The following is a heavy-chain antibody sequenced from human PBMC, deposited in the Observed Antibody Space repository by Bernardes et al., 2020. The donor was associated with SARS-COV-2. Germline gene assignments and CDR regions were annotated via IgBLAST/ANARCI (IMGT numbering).Heavy chain of an antibody. Sequence: SETLSLTRTVSGGSISSGSYYWSWIRQPAGKGLEWIGRIYTSGSTNYNPSLKSRVTISVDTSKNQFSLKLSSVTAADTAVYYCARVPYYYGSGSYYNVGYFDYWGQGTLVTVSS. CDR2: IYTSGST. CDR1: GGSISSGSYY. V-gene: IGHV4-61*02. J-gene: IGHJ4*02. CDR3: ARVPYYYGSGSYYNVGYFDY. D-gene: IGHD3-10*01.